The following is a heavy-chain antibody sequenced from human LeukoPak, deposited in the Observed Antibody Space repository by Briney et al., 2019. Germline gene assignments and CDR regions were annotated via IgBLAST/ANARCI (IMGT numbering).Heavy chain of an antibody. CDR1: RFTLRNNW. Sequence: GGALRLSRAASRFTLRNNWVSWGPQAPGKGREWVANIMQDGSEKNYVDSVKGRFIISRDNAKNSLYLQMNSLRAEDTAVYYCARERADSSGWDWGQGTLVIVSS. D-gene: IGHD6-19*01. CDR2: IMQDGSEK. J-gene: IGHJ4*02. V-gene: IGHV3-7*01. CDR3: ARERADSSGWD.